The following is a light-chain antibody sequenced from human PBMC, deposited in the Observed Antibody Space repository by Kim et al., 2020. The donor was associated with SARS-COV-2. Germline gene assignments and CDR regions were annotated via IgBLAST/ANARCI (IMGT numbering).Light chain of an antibody. CDR1: QDIGSY. V-gene: IGKV1-9*01. J-gene: IGKJ3*01. CDR3: QHLYRYPT. Sequence: IQLTQSPSSLSAYVGDRVIITCRASQDIGSYLAWYQQTPGKAPKLLIYHASTLQRGVPSRFSGSGSGTDFTLTISTLQPDDFATYYCQHLYRYPTFGPGTKVDIK. CDR2: HAS.